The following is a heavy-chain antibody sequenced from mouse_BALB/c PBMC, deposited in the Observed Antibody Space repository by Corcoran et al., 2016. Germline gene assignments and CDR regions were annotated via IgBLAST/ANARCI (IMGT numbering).Heavy chain of an antibody. V-gene: IGHV9-3-1*01. CDR2: INTYTGEP. J-gene: IGHJ4*01. CDR1: WYTFTNYG. CDR3: AREPYAMDY. D-gene: IGHD6-1*01. Sequence: QIQLVQSVPELKKPGETVKISCKASWYTFTNYGMNWVKQAPGKGLKWMGWINTYTGEPTYADDFKGRFAFSLETSASTAYLQINNLKNEDTATYFCAREPYAMDYWGQGTSVTVSS.